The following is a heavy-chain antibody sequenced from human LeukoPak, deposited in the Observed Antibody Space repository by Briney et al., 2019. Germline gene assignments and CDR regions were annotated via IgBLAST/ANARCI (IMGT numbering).Heavy chain of an antibody. CDR1: GYTFTSYG. J-gene: IGHJ3*02. Sequence: ASVKVSCKASGYTFTSYGISWVRQAPGQGLEWMGWISAYNGNTNYAQKLQGRVTMTTDTSTSTAYMELRSLRSDDTAVYYCARDVNQLLDDAFGIWGQGTMVTVSS. V-gene: IGHV1-18*01. CDR2: ISAYNGNT. D-gene: IGHD2-2*01. CDR3: ARDVNQLLDDAFGI.